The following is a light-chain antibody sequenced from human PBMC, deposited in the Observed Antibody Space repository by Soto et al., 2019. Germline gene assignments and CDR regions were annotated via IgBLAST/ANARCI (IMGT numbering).Light chain of an antibody. CDR1: QGISNY. V-gene: IGKV1-33*01. CDR2: DAS. CDR3: QQYDNIYT. Sequence: DLRMTQSPSSLSASVGDRVTITCQASQGISNYLNWYQQKPGKAPKLLIYDASNLETGVPSRFSGSGSGTDFTFTISSLQPEDIATYYCQQYDNIYTFGQGTKLEI. J-gene: IGKJ2*01.